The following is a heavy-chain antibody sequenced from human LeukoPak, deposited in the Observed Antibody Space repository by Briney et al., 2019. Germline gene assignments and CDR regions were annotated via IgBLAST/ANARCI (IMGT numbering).Heavy chain of an antibody. Sequence: ASVKVSCKASGYTFTSYDINWVRQATGQGLEWMGWMNPNSGNTGYAQKFQGRVTMTRNTSISTAYMELSSLRSEDTAVYYCARRAIVGSSWYDYFDYWGQGTLVTVSS. J-gene: IGHJ4*02. CDR1: GYTFTSYD. CDR3: ARRAIVGSSWYDYFDY. CDR2: MNPNSGNT. D-gene: IGHD6-13*01. V-gene: IGHV1-8*01.